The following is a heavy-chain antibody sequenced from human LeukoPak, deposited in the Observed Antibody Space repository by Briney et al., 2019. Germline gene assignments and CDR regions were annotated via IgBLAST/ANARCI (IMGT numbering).Heavy chain of an antibody. V-gene: IGHV3-23*01. J-gene: IGHJ4*02. CDR3: AKPEYYYDSSGYYYFDY. D-gene: IGHD3-22*01. CDR1: GFTFSSYA. CDR2: MSGSGGST. Sequence: PGGSLRLSCAASGFTFSSYAMSWVRQAPGKGLEWVSVMSGSGGSTDYADSVKGRFTISRDNSKNTLYLQMNSLRAEDTAVYYCAKPEYYYDSSGYYYFDYWGQGTLVTVFS.